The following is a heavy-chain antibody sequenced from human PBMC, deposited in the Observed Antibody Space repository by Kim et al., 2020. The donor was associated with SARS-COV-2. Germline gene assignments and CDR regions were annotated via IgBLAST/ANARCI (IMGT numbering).Heavy chain of an antibody. Sequence: SETLSLTCAVYGGSFSGYCWSWIRQPPGKGLEWIGEINHSGSTNYNPSLKSRVTISVDTSKNQFSLKLSSVTAADTAVYYCARVREDYDILTDPNMDVWGKGTTVTVSS. CDR1: GGSFSGYC. V-gene: IGHV4-34*01. CDR3: ARVREDYDILTDPNMDV. CDR2: INHSGST. J-gene: IGHJ6*03. D-gene: IGHD3-9*01.